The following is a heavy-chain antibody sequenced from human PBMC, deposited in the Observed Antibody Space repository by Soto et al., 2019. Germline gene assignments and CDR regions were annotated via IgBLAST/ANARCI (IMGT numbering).Heavy chain of an antibody. V-gene: IGHV3-30*18. Sequence: GGSLRLSCGDSGFTFSSYGMHWARQAPGKGLEWVAVISYDGSNKYYADSVKGRFTISRDNSKNTLYLQMNSLRAEDTAVYYCAKVPSLGMATIFDYWGQGTLVTVSS. CDR2: ISYDGSNK. J-gene: IGHJ4*02. CDR3: AKVPSLGMATIFDY. D-gene: IGHD5-12*01. CDR1: GFTFSSYG.